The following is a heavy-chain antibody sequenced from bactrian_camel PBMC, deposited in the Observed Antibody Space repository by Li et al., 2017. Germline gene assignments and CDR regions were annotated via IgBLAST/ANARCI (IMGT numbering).Heavy chain of an antibody. Sequence: HVQLVESGGGLVQPGGSLRLSCAASGSTLSTYYMVWVRQAPGKGLEWVSSIYSDGSNTYYADSVKGRFTISRDNAKNTVYLQMNSLKSEDTALYYCALTSAGGSRYGVPVWYNYWGQGTQVTVS. D-gene: IGHD2*01. CDR1: GSTLSTYY. CDR2: IYSDGSNT. V-gene: IGHV3-2*01. CDR3: ALTSAGGSRYGVPVWYNY. J-gene: IGHJ4*01.